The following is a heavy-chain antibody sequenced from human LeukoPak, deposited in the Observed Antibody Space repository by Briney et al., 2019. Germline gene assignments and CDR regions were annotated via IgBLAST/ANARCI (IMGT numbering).Heavy chain of an antibody. J-gene: IGHJ6*02. CDR3: AKKKGGVRGVIISPPYYYGMDV. D-gene: IGHD3-10*01. CDR1: GFTFSSYA. V-gene: IGHV3-23*01. Sequence: GGSLRLSCAASGFTFSSYAMSWVRQAPGKGLEWVSAISGSGGSTYYADSVKGRFTISRDNSKNTLYLQMNSLRAEDTAVYYCAKKKGGVRGVIISPPYYYGMDVWGQGTTVTVSS. CDR2: ISGSGGST.